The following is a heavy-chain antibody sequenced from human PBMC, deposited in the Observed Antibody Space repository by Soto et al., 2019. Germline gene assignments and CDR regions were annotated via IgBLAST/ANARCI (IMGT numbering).Heavy chain of an antibody. V-gene: IGHV3-23*01. CDR3: AKADKQTCSNILCYDFDS. CDR2: ISGITGTT. Sequence: EVQLLESGGGLVQPGGSLRLACAATGFTFNNYAMSWIRQTPGKGLEWVSTISGITGTTYYAESVRGRFTIARDNFKDTLYLQMNSLRAEDTAVYYCAKADKQTCSNILCYDFDSWGQGALVAVSS. CDR1: GFTFNNYA. D-gene: IGHD2-2*01. J-gene: IGHJ4*02.